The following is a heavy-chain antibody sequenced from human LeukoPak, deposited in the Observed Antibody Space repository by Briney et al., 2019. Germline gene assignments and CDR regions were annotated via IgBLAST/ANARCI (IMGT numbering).Heavy chain of an antibody. CDR2: ISNSDSGGST. J-gene: IGHJ4*02. CDR1: GFSFSNYA. V-gene: IGHV3-23*01. D-gene: IGHD6-25*01. CDR3: AKNRGVSISGWYLDS. Sequence: GESLRLSCAASGFSFSNYAMSWVRQAPGKGLGWVSTISNSDSGGSTYYPDSVKGRFTISRDNSKNTLYLQMNSLRAEDTAVYYCAKNRGVSISGWYLDSWGQGALVTVSS.